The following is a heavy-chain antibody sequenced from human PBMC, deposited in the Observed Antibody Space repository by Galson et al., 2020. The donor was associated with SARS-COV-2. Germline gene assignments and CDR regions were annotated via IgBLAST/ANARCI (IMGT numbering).Heavy chain of an antibody. V-gene: IGHV4-34*01. Sequence: SQTLSLTCAVYGGSFSDYSWTWVRQPPGKGLEWIGEISLSGSTNYSPSLKSRVFMSVDTSKNQFSLKLSSVTAADTAVYYCARGGSRPIMVFDYYYFYMDVWGKGTTVTVSS. CDR3: ARGGSRPIMVFDYYYFYMDV. CDR1: GGSFSDYS. CDR2: ISLSGST. J-gene: IGHJ6*03. D-gene: IGHD3-9*01.